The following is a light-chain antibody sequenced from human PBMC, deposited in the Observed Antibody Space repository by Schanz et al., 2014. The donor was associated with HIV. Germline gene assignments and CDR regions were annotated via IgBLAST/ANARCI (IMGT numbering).Light chain of an antibody. CDR1: SSDVGGYNY. V-gene: IGLV2-11*01. CDR2: DVT. Sequence: QSALTQPRSVSGSPGQSVAISCTGTSSDVGGYNYVSWYQQHPGKAPKLMIYDVTKRPSGVPDRFSGSKSGNTASLTVSGLQAEDEGDYYCSSYAGNTTWVFGGGTKLTVL. J-gene: IGLJ3*02. CDR3: SSYAGNTTWV.